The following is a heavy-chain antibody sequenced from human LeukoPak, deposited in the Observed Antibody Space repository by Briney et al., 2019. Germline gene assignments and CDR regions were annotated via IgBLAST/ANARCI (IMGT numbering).Heavy chain of an antibody. Sequence: GGSLRLSCAASGFTFGTYGMHWVRQAPGKGLEWVAVIWSDGTNQYYGDSVKGRFTISRDNSKNTLYLQMNSLRAEDTAVYYCARAFDRSVYYVDDWDQGTLVTVSS. CDR3: ARAFDRSVYYVDD. J-gene: IGHJ4*02. D-gene: IGHD3-22*01. V-gene: IGHV3-33*01. CDR2: IWSDGTNQ. CDR1: GFTFGTYG.